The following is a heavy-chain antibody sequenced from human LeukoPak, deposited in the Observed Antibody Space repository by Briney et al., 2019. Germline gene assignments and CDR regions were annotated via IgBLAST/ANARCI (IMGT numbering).Heavy chain of an antibody. CDR1: GYTFSTYG. D-gene: IGHD2-2*01. J-gene: IGHJ6*02. Sequence: ASVKVSCKASGYTFSTYGISWVRQAPGQGLEWMGWISAYKGNTYYAQKFQGRVTITAAESTGTAFMDLNSLTSDDTAVYYCASRYCGSANCQWGDYYYYGMDGWGQGTTVTVSS. V-gene: IGHV1-18*01. CDR3: ASRYCGSANCQWGDYYYYGMDG. CDR2: ISAYKGNT.